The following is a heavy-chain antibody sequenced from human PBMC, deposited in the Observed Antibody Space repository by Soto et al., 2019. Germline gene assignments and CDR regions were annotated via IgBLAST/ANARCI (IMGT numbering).Heavy chain of an antibody. CDR3: ARGELRYWYTMDV. CDR2: ILTGNGNT. V-gene: IGHV1-3*04. J-gene: IGHJ6*02. Sequence: ASVKVSCKASGYTFTSYALHWLRQAPGQRPEWMRWILTGNGNTKYSQNFQGRVTIARDTFARTAYMELSSLRSEDTAVYYCARGELRYWYTMDVWGQGTTVTVSS. CDR1: GYTFTSYA. D-gene: IGHD1-26*01.